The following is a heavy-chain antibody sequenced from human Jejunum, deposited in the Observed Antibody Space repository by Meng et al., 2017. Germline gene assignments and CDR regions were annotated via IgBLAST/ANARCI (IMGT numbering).Heavy chain of an antibody. CDR3: ARVRDCSTVSCESGIDP. CDR1: GCFLKTHER. CDR2: IYHTGST. D-gene: IGHD2-15*01. J-gene: IGHJ5*02. V-gene: IGHV4-4*02. Sequence: QVQLQGPGPGLVKPARPRAPPCAVSGCFLKTHERXGWVRQPPGKGLEWIGEIYHTGSTNYNPSLKSRVTITVDKSKNQLSLRLNSVTAADTALYYCARVRDCSTVSCESGIDPWGQGTPVTVSS.